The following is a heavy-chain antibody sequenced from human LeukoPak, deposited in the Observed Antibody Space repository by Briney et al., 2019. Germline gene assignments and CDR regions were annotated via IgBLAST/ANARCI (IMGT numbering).Heavy chain of an antibody. Sequence: GGTLRLSCAVSGFTFSSYAMHWGRQAPGKGLGGGAVISYDETNKYYADSVKSRFTISRDTSKNTFYLQMKSVTAADTAVYYCAKNPRGGSYPDWGQGTLVTVSS. CDR2: ISYDETNK. CDR3: AKNPRGGSYPD. CDR1: GFTFSSYA. J-gene: IGHJ4*02. D-gene: IGHD1-26*01. V-gene: IGHV3-30*04.